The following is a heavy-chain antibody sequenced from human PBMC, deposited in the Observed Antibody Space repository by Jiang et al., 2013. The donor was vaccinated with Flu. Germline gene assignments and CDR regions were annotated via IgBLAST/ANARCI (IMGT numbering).Heavy chain of an antibody. CDR3: ARDHPSLYSSSTSYGMDV. V-gene: IGHV1-69*01. D-gene: IGHD6-6*01. Sequence: GAEVKKPGSSVKVSCKASGGTFSSYAISWVRQAPGQGLEWMGGIIPIFGTANYAQKFQGRVTITADESTSTAYMELSSLRSEDTAVYYCARDHPSLYSSSTSYGMDVWGQGTTVTVSS. J-gene: IGHJ6*02. CDR2: IIPIFGTA. CDR1: GGTFSSYA.